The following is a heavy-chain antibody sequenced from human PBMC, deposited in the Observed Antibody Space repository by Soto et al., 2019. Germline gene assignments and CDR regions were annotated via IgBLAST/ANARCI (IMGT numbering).Heavy chain of an antibody. D-gene: IGHD3-22*01. Sequence: PGGSLRLSCAASGFTFSSYSMSWVRQAPGKGLEWVAVISYDGSTKYYADSVRGRFTISRDNSKNTLYLQMNSLRAEDTAVYYCAKDHYYDSSGYLDYWGRGTLVTVSS. J-gene: IGHJ4*02. CDR1: GFTFSSYS. V-gene: IGHV3-30*18. CDR2: ISYDGSTK. CDR3: AKDHYYDSSGYLDY.